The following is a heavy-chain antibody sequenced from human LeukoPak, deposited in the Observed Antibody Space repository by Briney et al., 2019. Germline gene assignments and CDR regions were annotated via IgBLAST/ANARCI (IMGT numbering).Heavy chain of an antibody. CDR1: GFTFSSYA. Sequence: GGSLRLSCAASGFTFSSYAMSWVRQAPGKGLEWVSAISGSGGSTYYADSVKGRFTISRDNSKNTLYLQMNSLRAEDTAVYYCAKDRSRLIFGVVTPDYWGQGTLVTVSS. J-gene: IGHJ4*02. V-gene: IGHV3-23*01. CDR2: ISGSGGST. CDR3: AKDRSRLIFGVVTPDY. D-gene: IGHD3-3*01.